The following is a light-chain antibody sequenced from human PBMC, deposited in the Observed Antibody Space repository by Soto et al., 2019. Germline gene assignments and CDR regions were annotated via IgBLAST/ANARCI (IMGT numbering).Light chain of an antibody. CDR1: QSISSW. CDR2: KAS. Sequence: DIQMTQSPSTLSASVGDRVTISCRASQSISSWLAWYQQKPGKAPKLLISKASSLESGVPSRFSGSRSGTDFTLTISSPQPNDLATYYCQQYNTYPQTFGQGTKVDNK. J-gene: IGKJ1*01. CDR3: QQYNTYPQT. V-gene: IGKV1-5*03.